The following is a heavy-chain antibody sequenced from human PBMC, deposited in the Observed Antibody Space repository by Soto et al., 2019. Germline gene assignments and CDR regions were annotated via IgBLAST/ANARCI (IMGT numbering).Heavy chain of an antibody. Sequence: EASVKVSCKASGSTFTGYYMHWVRQAPGQGLEWMGWINPNSGGTNYAQKFQGRVTMTRDTSISTAYMELSRLRSDDTAVYYCARVYYYDSSGPNDAFDIWGQGTMVTVSS. CDR3: ARVYYYDSSGPNDAFDI. CDR2: INPNSGGT. CDR1: GSTFTGYY. J-gene: IGHJ3*02. V-gene: IGHV1-2*02. D-gene: IGHD3-22*01.